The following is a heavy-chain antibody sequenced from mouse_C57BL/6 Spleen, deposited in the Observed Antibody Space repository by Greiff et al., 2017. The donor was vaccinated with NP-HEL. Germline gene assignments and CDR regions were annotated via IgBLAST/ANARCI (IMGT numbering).Heavy chain of an antibody. V-gene: IGHV14-2*01. Sequence: EVKVVESGAELVKPGASVKLSCTASGFNIKDYYMHWVKQRTEQGLEWIGRIDPEDGETKYAPKFQGKATITADTSSNTAYLQLSSLTSEDTAVYYCALYYYGSSDWYFDVWGTGTTVTVSS. J-gene: IGHJ1*03. CDR2: IDPEDGET. CDR1: GFNIKDYY. D-gene: IGHD1-1*01. CDR3: ALYYYGSSDWYFDV.